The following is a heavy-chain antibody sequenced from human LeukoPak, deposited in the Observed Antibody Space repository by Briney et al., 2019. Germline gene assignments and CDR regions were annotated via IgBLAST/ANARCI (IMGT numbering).Heavy chain of an antibody. CDR1: GYSFTSYW. V-gene: IGHV5-51*01. CDR3: AMCGGDCYPSYYFDY. CDR2: IYPGDSDT. J-gene: IGHJ4*02. D-gene: IGHD2-21*02. Sequence: GESLKISCKGSGYSFTSYWIGWVRQMPGKGLEWMGIIYPGDSDTRYSPSFQGQVTISADKSISTAYLQWSSLKASDTAMYYCAMCGGDCYPSYYFDYWGQGTLVTVSS.